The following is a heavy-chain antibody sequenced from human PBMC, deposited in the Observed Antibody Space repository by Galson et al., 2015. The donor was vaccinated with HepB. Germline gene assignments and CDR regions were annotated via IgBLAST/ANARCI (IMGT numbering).Heavy chain of an antibody. J-gene: IGHJ5*02. CDR3: ARDVFYRGYSGTWFDP. CDR2: ISGSGGST. CDR1: GFTFSSYA. D-gene: IGHD3-22*01. Sequence: SLRLSCAASGFTFSSYAMSWVRQAPGKGLEWVSAISGSGGSTYYADSVKGRFTISRDNSQNTLYLQMNSLRAEDTAVYYCARDVFYRGYSGTWFDPWGQGTLVTVSS. V-gene: IGHV3-23*01.